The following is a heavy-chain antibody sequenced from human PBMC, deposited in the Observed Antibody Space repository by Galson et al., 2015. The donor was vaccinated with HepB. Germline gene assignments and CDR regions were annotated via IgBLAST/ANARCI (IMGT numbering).Heavy chain of an antibody. J-gene: IGHJ4*02. CDR3: ARENYYDSKGYFDY. CDR1: GFTFSSYW. V-gene: IGHV3-7*03. Sequence: SLRLSCAASGFTFSSYWMSWVRQAPGKGLEWVANIKQDGSEKYYVDSVKGRFTISRDNAKNSLYLQMNSLRAEDTAVYYCARENYYDSKGYFDYWGQGTLVTVSS. D-gene: IGHD3-22*01. CDR2: IKQDGSEK.